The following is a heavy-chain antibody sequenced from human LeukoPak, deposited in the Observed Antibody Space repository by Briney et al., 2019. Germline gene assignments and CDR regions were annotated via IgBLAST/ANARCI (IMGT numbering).Heavy chain of an antibody. Sequence: GGGLRLSCAASGFTFSTYWMHWVREAPGNRRVWVSRINSDGGTGTWKHSVKGRFTISWAHAKNMLYLQMNSLRGEDTPVYYCARDRFFGMDVWGQGTTVTV. V-gene: IGHV3-74*03. CDR3: ARDRFFGMDV. CDR2: INSDGGTG. CDR1: GFTFSTYW. J-gene: IGHJ6*02.